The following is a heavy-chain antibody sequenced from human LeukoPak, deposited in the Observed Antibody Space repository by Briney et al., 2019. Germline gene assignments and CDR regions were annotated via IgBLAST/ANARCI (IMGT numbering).Heavy chain of an antibody. D-gene: IGHD2-2*01. CDR1: GYTFTSYY. CDR2: INPSGGST. V-gene: IGHV1-46*01. Sequence: ASVNVSCKASGYTFTSYYMHWVRQAPGQGLEWMGIINPSGGSTSYAQKFQGRVTMTRDTSTSTVYMELSSLRSEDMAVYYCARGRGLTAIRYYFDYWGQGTLVTVSS. J-gene: IGHJ4*02. CDR3: ARGRGLTAIRYYFDY.